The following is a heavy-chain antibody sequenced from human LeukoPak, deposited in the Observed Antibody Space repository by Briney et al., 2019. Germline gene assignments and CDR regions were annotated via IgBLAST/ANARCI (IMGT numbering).Heavy chain of an antibody. V-gene: IGHV4-4*02. CDR1: GGSITTTNC. Sequence: SETLSLTCAVSGGSITTTNCWSWVRQPPGKGLEWSGEVHLSGATNYNPSLESRVSMSIEKSKNHLSLEVTSVTAADTAIYYCTRESGAFSRFGFWGQGTLLTVSS. J-gene: IGHJ4*02. CDR3: TRESGAFSRFGF. D-gene: IGHD1-26*01. CDR2: VHLSGAT.